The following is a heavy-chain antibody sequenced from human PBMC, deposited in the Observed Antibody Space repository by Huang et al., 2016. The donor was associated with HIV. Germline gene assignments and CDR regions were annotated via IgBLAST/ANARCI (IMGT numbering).Heavy chain of an antibody. V-gene: IGHV4-30-4*08. CDR1: GDSIRSGGYY. J-gene: IGHJ4*02. CDR3: ARAPATHSVFFY. Sequence: QVQLQESGPGLVKPSQTLSLTCTVSGDSIRSGGYYWTWIRQSPATGLEWIGYSYDSGSSDYNPSLKSRVSISIDAFKNRVSLKLKSVTVADTAVYYCARAPATHSVFFYWGQGTLVTVSA. CDR2: SYDSGSS. D-gene: IGHD3-3*01.